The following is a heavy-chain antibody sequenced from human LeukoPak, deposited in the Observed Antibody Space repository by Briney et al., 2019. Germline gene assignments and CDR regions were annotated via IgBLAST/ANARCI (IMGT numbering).Heavy chain of an antibody. Sequence: PWGSLRLSCAASGFTFSSYGMHWVRQAPGKGLEWVAVISYDGSNKYYADSVKGRFTISRDNSKNTLYLQMNRLRAEDTAVYYCARAGPSSSWHQFDYWGQGTLVTVSS. V-gene: IGHV3-30*03. CDR2: ISYDGSNK. CDR1: GFTFSSYG. J-gene: IGHJ4*02. D-gene: IGHD6-13*01. CDR3: ARAGPSSSWHQFDY.